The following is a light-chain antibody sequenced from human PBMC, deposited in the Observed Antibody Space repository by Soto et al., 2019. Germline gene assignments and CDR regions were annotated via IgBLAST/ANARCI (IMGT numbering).Light chain of an antibody. CDR3: CSYADSSTYL. Sequence: QSGLAQPASVAGSPGQSITISCTGTSSDVGSYNLVSWYQQHPGKAPKLMIYEVTKRPSGVSNRFSGSKSGNTASLTISGLQAEDEADYYCCSYADSSTYLFGTGTKVTVL. CDR2: EVT. V-gene: IGLV2-23*02. J-gene: IGLJ1*01. CDR1: SSDVGSYNL.